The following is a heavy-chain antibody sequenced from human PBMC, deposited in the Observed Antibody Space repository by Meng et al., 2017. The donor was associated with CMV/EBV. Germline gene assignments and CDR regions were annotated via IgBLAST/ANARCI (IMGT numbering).Heavy chain of an antibody. V-gene: IGHV4-34*01. CDR3: ARPRLSSWYDY. CDR2: INHSGGT. Sequence: LTCAVYGGSFSGYYWSWSRQPPGKGLEWIGEINHSGGTNYSPSLKSRVTISVDTSKNQFSLKLSSVTAADTAVYYCARPRLSSWYDYWGQGTLVTVSS. J-gene: IGHJ4*02. D-gene: IGHD6-13*01. CDR1: GGSFSGYY.